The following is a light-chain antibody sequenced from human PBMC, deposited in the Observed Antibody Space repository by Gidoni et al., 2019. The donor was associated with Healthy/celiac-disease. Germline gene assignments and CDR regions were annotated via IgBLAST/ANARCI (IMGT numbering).Light chain of an antibody. V-gene: IGLV2-23*02. CDR2: EVS. Sequence: QSALTHPAPVPGSPGQSITISCTGTSSDVGSYNLVSWYQQHPGKAPKLMIYEVSKRPSGVSNRFSGSKSGNTASLTISGLQAEDEADYYCCSYAGSSTSVFGTGTKVTVL. J-gene: IGLJ1*01. CDR1: SSDVGSYNL. CDR3: CSYAGSSTSV.